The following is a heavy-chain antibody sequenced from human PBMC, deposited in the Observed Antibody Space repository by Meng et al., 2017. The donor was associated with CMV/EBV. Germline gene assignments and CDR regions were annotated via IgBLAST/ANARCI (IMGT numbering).Heavy chain of an antibody. J-gene: IGHJ4*02. CDR1: GFDFNAYA. D-gene: IGHD4-11*01. CDR3: ARGGYYDYSDVGPLDY. CDR2: ISYDGNYG. V-gene: IGHV3-30-3*01. Sequence: GGSLRHSCAASGFDFNAYAMQWVRQAPGKGLEWVAIISYDGNYGYYADSVKGRFTISRDKSKNTVSLQMNSLSSEDTAIYYCARGGYYDYSDVGPLDYWGQGTLVTVSS.